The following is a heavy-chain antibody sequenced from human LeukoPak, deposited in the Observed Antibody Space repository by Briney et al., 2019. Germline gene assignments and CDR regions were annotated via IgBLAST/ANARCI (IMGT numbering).Heavy chain of an antibody. D-gene: IGHD1-26*01. J-gene: IGHJ5*02. CDR1: GFTFSSYS. CDR2: ISSSSSTI. V-gene: IGHV3-48*01. Sequence: PGGSLRLSYAASGFTFSSYSMNWVRQAPGKGLEWVSYISSSSSTIYYADSVKGRFTISRDNAKNSLYLQMNSLKAEDTAVYYCARDEAYSGTYATTWGEGTLVTVSS. CDR3: ARDEAYSGTYATT.